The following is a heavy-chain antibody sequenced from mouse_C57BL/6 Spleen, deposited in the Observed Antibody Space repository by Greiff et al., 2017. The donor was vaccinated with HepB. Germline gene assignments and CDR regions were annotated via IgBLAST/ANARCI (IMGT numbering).Heavy chain of an antibody. J-gene: IGHJ3*01. CDR3: ASRGTAQATPFAY. CDR2: IYPRSGNT. Sequence: VQLQQSGAELARPGASVKLSCKASGYTFTSYGISWVKQRTGQGLEWIGEIYPRSGNTYYNEKFKGKATLTADKSSSTAYMELRSLTSEDSAVYFCASRGTAQATPFAYWGQGTLVTVSA. D-gene: IGHD3-2*02. CDR1: GYTFTSYG. V-gene: IGHV1-81*01.